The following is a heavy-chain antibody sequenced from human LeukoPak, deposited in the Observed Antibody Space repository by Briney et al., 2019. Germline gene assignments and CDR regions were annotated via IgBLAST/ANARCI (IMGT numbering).Heavy chain of an antibody. CDR1: GGTFSSYA. D-gene: IGHD2-2*01. CDR3: ARGSRCSSTICYFGMDV. Sequence: SVKVSCKASGGTFSSYAISWVRQAPGQGLEWMGRIIPTLGITSYAQKFQGRVTITADRSTSTAYMELSSLRSEDTAVYYCARGSRCSSTICYFGMDVWGHGTTVTVSS. CDR2: IIPTLGIT. J-gene: IGHJ6*02. V-gene: IGHV1-69*04.